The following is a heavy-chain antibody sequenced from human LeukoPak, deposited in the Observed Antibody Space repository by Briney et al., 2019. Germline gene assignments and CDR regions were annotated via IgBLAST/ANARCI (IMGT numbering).Heavy chain of an antibody. J-gene: IGHJ4*02. CDR1: GFTSSSYA. D-gene: IGHD3-22*01. Sequence: PGGSLRLSCAASGFTSSSYAMSWVRQAPGKGLEWVSAISGSGGSTYYADSVKGRFTISRDNSKNTLYLQMNSLRAEDTAVYYCAKGGSSGYYYSSTNFDYWGQGTLVTVSS. CDR3: AKGGSSGYYYSSTNFDY. V-gene: IGHV3-23*01. CDR2: ISGSGGST.